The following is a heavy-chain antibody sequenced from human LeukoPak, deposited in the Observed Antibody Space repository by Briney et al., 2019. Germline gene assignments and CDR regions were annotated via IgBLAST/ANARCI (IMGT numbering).Heavy chain of an antibody. CDR1: GFTFDDYG. D-gene: IGHD6-6*01. CDR2: INWNGGST. J-gene: IGHJ4*02. Sequence: SGGPLRLPCAASGFTFDDYGMSWVRQAPGKGLEWFSGINWNGGSTGYADSVKGRFTISRDNAKNSLYLQMNSLRAEDTALYYCTRKEYSSSTVDYWGQGTLVTVSS. V-gene: IGHV3-20*04. CDR3: TRKEYSSSTVDY.